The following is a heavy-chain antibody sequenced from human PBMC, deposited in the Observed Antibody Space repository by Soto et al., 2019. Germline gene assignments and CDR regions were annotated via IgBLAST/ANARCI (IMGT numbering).Heavy chain of an antibody. Sequence: QVQLVESGGGVVQPGRSLRLSCAASRFTFSSYAMHWVRQAPGKGLEWVSVISYDGSKKYYADSVKGRFTISRDNSKNTLYLQMNSLRPEDTAVYYCAKDLVATIFDFDFWGQGTVVTVSS. CDR3: AKDLVATIFDFDF. D-gene: IGHD5-12*01. CDR1: RFTFSSYA. V-gene: IGHV3-30*18. J-gene: IGHJ4*02. CDR2: ISYDGSKK.